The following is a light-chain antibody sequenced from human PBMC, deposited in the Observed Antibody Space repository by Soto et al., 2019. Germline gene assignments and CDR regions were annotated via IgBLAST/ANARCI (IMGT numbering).Light chain of an antibody. CDR2: EFS. Sequence: QSALTQPPSASGSPGQSVTISCTGTSSDVGDYNYVSWYQHHPGKAPKLMIYEFSKRPSGVPDRFSGSKSGNTASLTVSGLQADDEADYYCSSYAGSNNFVVFGGGTQLTVL. V-gene: IGLV2-8*01. CDR3: SSYAGSNNFVV. J-gene: IGLJ2*01. CDR1: SSDVGDYNY.